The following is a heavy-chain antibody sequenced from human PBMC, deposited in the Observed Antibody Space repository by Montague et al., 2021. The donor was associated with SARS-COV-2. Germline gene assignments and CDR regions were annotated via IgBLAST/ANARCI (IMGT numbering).Heavy chain of an antibody. CDR2: IYYSGST. CDR1: GGSISSGSYY. CDR3: ARVGRQQLVRLSGMDV. Sequence: SETLSLTCTVSGGSISSGSYYWGWIRQPPGKGLEWIWSIYYSGSTYYNPSLKSRVTISVDTSKNQFSLKLSSVTAADTAVYYCARVGRQQLVRLSGMDVWGQGTTVTVSS. V-gene: IGHV4-39*07. D-gene: IGHD6-13*01. J-gene: IGHJ6*02.